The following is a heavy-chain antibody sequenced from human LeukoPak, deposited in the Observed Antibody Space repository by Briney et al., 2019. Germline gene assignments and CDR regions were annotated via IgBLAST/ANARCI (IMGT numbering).Heavy chain of an antibody. J-gene: IGHJ5*02. Sequence: PSETLSLTCSVSGGSISRYYWSWIRQPPGKGLEWIGHIYDSGSTYYNPSLKSRVTISVDTSKNQFSLKLNSVTAADTAVYYCARHYGPWGQGTLVTVSS. CDR3: ARHYGP. D-gene: IGHD3-10*01. V-gene: IGHV4-59*08. CDR2: IYDSGST. CDR1: GGSISRYY.